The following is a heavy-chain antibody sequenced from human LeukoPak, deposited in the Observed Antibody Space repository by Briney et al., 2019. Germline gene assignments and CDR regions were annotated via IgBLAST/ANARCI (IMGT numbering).Heavy chain of an antibody. CDR3: ARRVPAATFDY. Sequence: SETLSLTCTVSGGSISSGGYYWSWIRQHPGKGLEWIGYIYYSGSTYYNPSLKSRVTISVDTSKNQFSLKLSSVTAADTAVYYCARRVPAATFDYWGQGTLVTVS. CDR1: GGSISSGGYY. CDR2: IYYSGST. D-gene: IGHD2-2*01. J-gene: IGHJ4*02. V-gene: IGHV4-31*03.